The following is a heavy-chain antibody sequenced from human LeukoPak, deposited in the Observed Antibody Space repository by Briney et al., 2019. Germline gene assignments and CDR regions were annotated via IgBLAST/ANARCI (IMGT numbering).Heavy chain of an antibody. CDR3: ARARYYDSSGYSDYFDH. Sequence: GGSLRLSCAASGFTFSSYSMNWVRQAPGKGLEWVSSISSSSSYIYYADSVKGRFTISRDNAKDSLYLQMNSLRAEDTAVYYCARARYYDSSGYSDYFDHWGQGTLVTVSS. D-gene: IGHD3-22*01. J-gene: IGHJ4*02. V-gene: IGHV3-21*01. CDR2: ISSSSSYI. CDR1: GFTFSSYS.